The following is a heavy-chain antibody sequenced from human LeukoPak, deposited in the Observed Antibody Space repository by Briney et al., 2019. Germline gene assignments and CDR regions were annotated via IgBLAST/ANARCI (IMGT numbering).Heavy chain of an antibody. Sequence: SETLSLTCAVYGGSFSGYYWSWIRQPPGKGLEWIGEINHSGTTNYNPSLKSRVTISVDTSKNQFSLKLSSVTAADTAVYYCARRMRQWLVRGFDYWGQGTLVTVSS. CDR2: INHSGTT. CDR1: GGSFSGYY. CDR3: ARRMRQWLVRGFDY. J-gene: IGHJ4*02. D-gene: IGHD6-19*01. V-gene: IGHV4-34*01.